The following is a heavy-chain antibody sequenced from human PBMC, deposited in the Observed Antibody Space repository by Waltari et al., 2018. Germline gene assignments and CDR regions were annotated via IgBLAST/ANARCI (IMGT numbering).Heavy chain of an antibody. V-gene: IGHV1-2*02. CDR3: ARGGPSSSWLLYYYYPMDV. J-gene: IGHJ6*02. CDR2: INPNSGGT. D-gene: IGHD6-13*01. Sequence: QVQLVQSGAEVKKPGASVKVSCKASGYAFTGYFMHWLRQAPGQGLEWMGWINPNSGGTHYAQKFQGSVTMTRGTSITTAYMELSRLRFDDTAVYYCARGGPSSSWLLYYYYPMDVWGQGTTVTVSS. CDR1: GYAFTGYF.